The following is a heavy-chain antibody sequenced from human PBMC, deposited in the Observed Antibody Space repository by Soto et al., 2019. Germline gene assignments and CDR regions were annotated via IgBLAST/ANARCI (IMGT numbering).Heavy chain of an antibody. CDR2: IKPNSGDT. D-gene: IGHD6-6*01. CDR3: ARDPRPLYPFHF. CDR1: GYTSNAYY. V-gene: IGHV1-2*02. Sequence: ASVKVSCKASGYTSNAYYIQWGRQAPGQVLEWVGRIKPNSGDTTYTQKFDGRVTMTPDTSISATYLELIGLRSYDTAIYYCARDPRPLYPFHFWGQGAQVTVST. J-gene: IGHJ4*02.